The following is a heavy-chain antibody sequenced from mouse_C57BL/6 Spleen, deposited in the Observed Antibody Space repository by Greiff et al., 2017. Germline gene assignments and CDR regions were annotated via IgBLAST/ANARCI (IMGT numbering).Heavy chain of an antibody. D-gene: IGHD1-1*01. V-gene: IGHV1-78*01. J-gene: IGHJ3*01. Sequence: QVQLQQSDAELVKPGASVKISCKVSGYTFIDHTIHWMKQRPEQGLEWIGYIYPRDGSTKYNEKFKGKATLTADKSSSTAYMQLNRLTAEDSAVYFCARGDYGSTWFAYWCQGTLVTVSA. CDR1: GYTFIDHT. CDR2: IYPRDGST. CDR3: ARGDYGSTWFAY.